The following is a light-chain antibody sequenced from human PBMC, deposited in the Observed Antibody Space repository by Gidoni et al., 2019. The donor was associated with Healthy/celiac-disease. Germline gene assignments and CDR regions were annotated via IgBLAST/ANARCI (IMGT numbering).Light chain of an antibody. CDR3: QRRSNWQLT. Sequence: EVVFTKSPATLSLSLGETATLSCSVSQSVSNYLVWYQQKPGQAPRLLIYDASNRATGIPARFSGSGSGTVFTLIISRLEPEDFAFYYCQRRSNWQLTFGGGTKVEIK. CDR2: DAS. J-gene: IGKJ4*01. CDR1: QSVSNY. V-gene: IGKV3-11*01.